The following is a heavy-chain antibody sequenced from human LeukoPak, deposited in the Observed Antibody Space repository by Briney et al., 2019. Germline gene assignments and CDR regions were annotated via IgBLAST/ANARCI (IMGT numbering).Heavy chain of an antibody. CDR3: ARAPHYYDSSGYYGPGYYYYGMDV. CDR1: GDTFSSYA. V-gene: IGHV1-69*01. D-gene: IGHD3-22*01. CDR2: IIPIFGTA. Sequence: SVKVSCKASGDTFSSYAISWVRQAPGQGLEWMGGIIPIFGTANYAQKFQGRVTITADESTSTAYMELSSLRSEDTAVYYCARAPHYYDSSGYYGPGYYYYGMDVWGQGTTVTVSS. J-gene: IGHJ6*02.